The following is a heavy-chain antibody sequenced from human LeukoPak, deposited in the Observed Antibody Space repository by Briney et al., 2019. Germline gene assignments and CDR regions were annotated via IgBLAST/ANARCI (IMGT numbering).Heavy chain of an antibody. V-gene: IGHV4-39*07. Sequence: SETLSLTCTVSGGSISSSPYYWGWIRQPPGKGLEWIGSIYYSGTTHYSPSLESRVTISVDTSKNQFSLKLASVTAADTAIYYCAKGAGGFSYYNWFDPWGQGTLVTVSS. J-gene: IGHJ5*02. D-gene: IGHD5-18*01. CDR3: AKGAGGFSYYNWFDP. CDR1: GGSISSSPYY. CDR2: IYYSGTT.